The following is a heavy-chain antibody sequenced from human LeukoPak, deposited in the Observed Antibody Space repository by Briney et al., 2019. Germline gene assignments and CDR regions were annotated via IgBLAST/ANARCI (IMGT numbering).Heavy chain of an antibody. J-gene: IGHJ6*03. V-gene: IGHV3-15*01. CDR3: TTYLVEYQLLYYYSYVAV. CDR2: IKSKTDGGTT. D-gene: IGHD2-2*01. Sequence: GGSLRLSCAASGFTFSNAWMSWVRQPPGKGLEWVGRIKSKTDGGTTDYAAPVKGRFTISRDDSKNTLYLQMNSLKTEDTDVYYCTTYLVEYQLLYYYSYVAVWGKGNTVTVSS. CDR1: GFTFSNAW.